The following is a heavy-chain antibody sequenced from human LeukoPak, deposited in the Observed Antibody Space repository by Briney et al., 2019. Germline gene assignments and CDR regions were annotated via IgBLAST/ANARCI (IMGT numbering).Heavy chain of an antibody. D-gene: IGHD6-6*01. CDR1: GGSISSYD. CDR2: IYYSGTT. Sequence: SETLSLTCTVSGGSISSYDWSWIRQPPGKGLEWIGYIYYSGTTNYNPSLKSRVTISVDTSKNQFSLKLSSVTAADTAVYYCAREYSSSSGRRAFDVWGQGTMVTVSS. CDR3: AREYSSSSGRRAFDV. V-gene: IGHV4-59*08. J-gene: IGHJ3*01.